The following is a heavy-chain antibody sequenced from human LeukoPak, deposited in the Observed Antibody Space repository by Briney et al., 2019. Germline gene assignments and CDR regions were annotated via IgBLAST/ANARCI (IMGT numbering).Heavy chain of an antibody. J-gene: IGHJ4*02. Sequence: SETLSLTCTVSGGSISNYYWSWIRQPPGKGLEWIGYIYYSGSTNYNPSLKSRITISVDTSKNQFSLKLSSVTAADTAVYYCARQAESGSYYISNYFDYWGQGTLVTVSS. CDR2: IYYSGST. CDR3: ARQAESGSYYISNYFDY. CDR1: GGSISNYY. D-gene: IGHD1-26*01. V-gene: IGHV4-59*08.